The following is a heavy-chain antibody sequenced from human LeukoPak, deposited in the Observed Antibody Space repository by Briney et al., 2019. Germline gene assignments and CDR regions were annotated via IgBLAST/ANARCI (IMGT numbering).Heavy chain of an antibody. J-gene: IGHJ4*02. CDR2: ISYDGSNK. V-gene: IGHV3-30-3*01. D-gene: IGHD5-18*01. CDR3: ARSYPDTAMIFDY. CDR1: GFTFSSYA. Sequence: GGSLRLSCAASGFTFSSYAMHWVRQAPGKGLEWVAVISYDGSNKYYADSVKGRFTISRDNSKNTLYLQMNSLRAEDTAVYYCARSYPDTAMIFDYWGQGTLVTVSS.